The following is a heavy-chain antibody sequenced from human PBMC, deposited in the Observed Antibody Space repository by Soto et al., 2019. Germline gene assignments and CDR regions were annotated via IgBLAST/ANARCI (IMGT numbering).Heavy chain of an antibody. J-gene: IGHJ3*02. D-gene: IGHD3-16*01. CDR2: ISHDGSDK. CDR1: GFPFGDFG. CDR3: ARDATFGTKGGSFDI. V-gene: IGHV3-30*03. Sequence: GGSLRLSCAASGFPFGDFGMHWLRQAPGKGLEWVAVISHDGSDKFYADSVKARFTISRDNSKNTLYLQMSGLRAEDTAVYYCARDATFGTKGGSFDIWGHGTLVTVSS.